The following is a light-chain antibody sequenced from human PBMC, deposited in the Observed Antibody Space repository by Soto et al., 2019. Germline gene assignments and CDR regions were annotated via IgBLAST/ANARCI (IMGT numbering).Light chain of an antibody. J-gene: IGLJ1*01. Sequence: QSALTQPPSVSGSPGQSVTISCTGTSSDVGGYDYVSWYQQHPGKAPKLLIYDVTKRPSGVPDRFSGSKSGNTASLTISGLQAEDEADFFCCSYGGSFPYVFGTGTKVPVL. CDR2: DVT. CDR1: SSDVGGYDY. V-gene: IGLV2-11*01. CDR3: CSYGGSFPYV.